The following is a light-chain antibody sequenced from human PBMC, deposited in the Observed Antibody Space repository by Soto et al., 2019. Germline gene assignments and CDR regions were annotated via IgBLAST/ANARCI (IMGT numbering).Light chain of an antibody. Sequence: EIVLTQSPGTLSLSPGERATLSCRASQSVSSSYLAWYQQRPGQSPRLLIYGASSRATGIPDRFSGSGSGTDFTLTISRLEPEDFAMYCCHQYGSSPLTFGGGTKVDIK. CDR3: HQYGSSPLT. CDR2: GAS. CDR1: QSVSSSY. V-gene: IGKV3-20*01. J-gene: IGKJ4*01.